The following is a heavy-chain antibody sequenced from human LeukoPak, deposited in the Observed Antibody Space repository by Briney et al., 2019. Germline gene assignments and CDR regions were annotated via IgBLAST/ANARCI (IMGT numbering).Heavy chain of an antibody. CDR3: TRGSIQLWLCSGMDV. Sequence: GVLRLSCTASGFTSSVHAISWVGQAPGKGLEWVGFIRCKAYGRTTEYAANVKGRFTMSRADSISIAYLQLTSLKTEDSAVYYGTRGSIQLWLCSGMDVWGQGRTVIVSS. J-gene: IGHJ6*02. CDR2: IRCKAYGRTT. V-gene: IGHV3-49*04. CDR1: GFTSSVHA. D-gene: IGHD5-18*01.